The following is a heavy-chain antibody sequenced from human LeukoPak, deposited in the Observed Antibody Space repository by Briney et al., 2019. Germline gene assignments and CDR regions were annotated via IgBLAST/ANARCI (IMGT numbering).Heavy chain of an antibody. J-gene: IGHJ5*02. V-gene: IGHV1-8*01. CDR3: ARRRYCSGGSCYYQLYNWFDP. D-gene: IGHD2-15*01. CDR2: MNPNSGNT. CDR1: GYTFTSYD. Sequence: ASVKVSCKASGYTFTSYDINWVRQATGQGLEWMGWMNPNSGNTGYAQKFQGRVTMTRNTSISTAYMELSSLRSEDTAVYYCARRRYCSGGSCYYQLYNWFDPWGQGTLVTVSS.